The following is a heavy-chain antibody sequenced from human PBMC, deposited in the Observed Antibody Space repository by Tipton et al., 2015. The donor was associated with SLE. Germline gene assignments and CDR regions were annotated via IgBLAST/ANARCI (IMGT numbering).Heavy chain of an antibody. CDR1: GFTFSNYG. Sequence: SLRLSCAASGFTFSNYGMHWVRQAPGKGLEWVAIIWNDGSHKYYEDSVKGRFTISRDNSKNTLYLQMNSLRAEDSAMYYCAKGGFVGYHYMDVWGKGTTVTVSS. CDR2: IWNDGSHK. CDR3: AKGGFVGYHYMDV. V-gene: IGHV3-33*08. J-gene: IGHJ6*03. D-gene: IGHD1-26*01.